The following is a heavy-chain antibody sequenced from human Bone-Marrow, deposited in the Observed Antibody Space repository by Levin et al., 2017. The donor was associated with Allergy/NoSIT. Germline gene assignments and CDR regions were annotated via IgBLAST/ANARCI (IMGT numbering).Heavy chain of an antibody. CDR1: GFIFNNYG. V-gene: IGHV3-30*18. J-gene: IGHJ6*02. D-gene: IGHD6-13*01. CDR3: AKSLRSSNYYYYGMDV. Sequence: GASVKVSCAASGFIFNNYGMHWVRQAPGKGLEWVGVASYDGTNTYFVDSVKGRFTISRDNSKDTLYLQMNSLRAEDTAIYFCAKSLRSSNYYYYGMDVWGQGTTVTVSS. CDR2: ASYDGTNT.